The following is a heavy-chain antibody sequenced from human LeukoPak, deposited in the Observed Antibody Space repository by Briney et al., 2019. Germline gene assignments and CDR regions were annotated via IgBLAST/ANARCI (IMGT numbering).Heavy chain of an antibody. CDR2: IYHSGST. D-gene: IGHD3-10*01. J-gene: IGHJ4*02. V-gene: IGHV4-30-2*01. CDR1: GGSISSGGYS. Sequence: SETLSLTCAVSGGSISSGGYSWSWIRQPPGKGLEWIGYIYHSGSTYYNPSLKSRVTISVDRSKNQFSLKLSSVTAADTAVYYCARGRFGESGLRGYYFDYWGQGTLVTVSS. CDR3: ARGRFGESGLRGYYFDY.